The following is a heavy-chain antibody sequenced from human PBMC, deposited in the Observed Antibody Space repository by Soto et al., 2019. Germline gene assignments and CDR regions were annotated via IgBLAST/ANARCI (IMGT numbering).Heavy chain of an antibody. V-gene: IGHV3-23*01. CDR2: LTGSSGVT. D-gene: IGHD3-22*01. CDR1: GFTFSNFA. CDR3: ATEPIYYNDGSGYYPLGH. J-gene: IGHJ4*02. Sequence: EVQLLESGGGLVQPGGSLRLSCVVSGFTFSNFAMSWVRQAPGKGLEWVSTLTGSSGVTYYADSVKGRFAISRDNSRNTLSLQMNSLTAEDTAVYYCATEPIYYNDGSGYYPLGHWGQGTLVTVSS.